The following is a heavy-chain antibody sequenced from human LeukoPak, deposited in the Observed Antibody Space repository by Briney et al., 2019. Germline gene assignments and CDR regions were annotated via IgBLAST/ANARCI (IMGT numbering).Heavy chain of an antibody. V-gene: IGHV1-46*01. D-gene: IGHD2-15*01. CDR3: AIGYCRGGSCDDEPGDAFDI. Sequence: EASVKVSCKASGYTFTSYYMHWVRQAPGQGLEWMGIIYPSGGSTTYAQKFQGRVTMTRDMSTSTVYMELSSLRSEDTAVYYCAIGYCRGGSCDDEPGDAFDIWGQGTMVAASS. CDR2: IYPSGGST. CDR1: GYTFTSYY. J-gene: IGHJ3*02.